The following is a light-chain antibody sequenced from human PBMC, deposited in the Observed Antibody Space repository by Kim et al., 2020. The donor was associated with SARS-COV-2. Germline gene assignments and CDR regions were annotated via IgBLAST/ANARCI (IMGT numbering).Light chain of an antibody. V-gene: IGLV2-11*01. CDR2: DVS. Sequence: GQSVTIACTGTSSDVGGYNYVSWYQQHPGNAPKLMIYDVSKRPSGVPDRFSGSKSGNTASLTISGLQGEDEADYYCCSYAGSYTEVFGGGTQLTVL. CDR3: CSYAGSYTEV. CDR1: SSDVGGYNY. J-gene: IGLJ2*01.